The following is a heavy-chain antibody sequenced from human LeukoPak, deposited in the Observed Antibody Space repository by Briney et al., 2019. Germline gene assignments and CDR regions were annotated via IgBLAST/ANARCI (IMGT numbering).Heavy chain of an antibody. Sequence: GGSLRLSCAASGFTFSTYWMSWVRQAPGKGLEWVANIKPDGSETYYMDSVKGRFTISRDNAKNSLYLQMSSLRAEDTAVYYCARARYCSSFSCYMDVWAKGPRPSP. CDR1: GFTFSTYW. J-gene: IGHJ6*03. V-gene: IGHV3-7*01. CDR3: ARARYCSSFSCYMDV. CDR2: IKPDGSET. D-gene: IGHD2-15*01.